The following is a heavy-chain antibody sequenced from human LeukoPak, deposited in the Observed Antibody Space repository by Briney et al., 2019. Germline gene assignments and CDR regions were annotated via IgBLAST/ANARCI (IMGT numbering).Heavy chain of an antibody. J-gene: IGHJ6*02. CDR1: GGTFSSYA. CDR3: AIAGGYDQPTNYYYYGMDV. V-gene: IGHV1-69*04. CDR2: IIPILGIA. Sequence: SVKVSCKASGGTFSSYAISWVRQAPGQGLEWMGRIIPILGIANYAQKFQGRVTITADKSTSTAYTELSSLRSEDTAVYYCAIAGGYDQPTNYYYYGMDVWGQGTTVTVSS. D-gene: IGHD5-12*01.